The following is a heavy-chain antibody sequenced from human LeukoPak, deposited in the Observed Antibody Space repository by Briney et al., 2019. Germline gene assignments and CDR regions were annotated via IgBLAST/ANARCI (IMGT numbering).Heavy chain of an antibody. CDR3: AGAGNGGDFDY. D-gene: IGHD4-23*01. V-gene: IGHV3-7*01. CDR1: GFTFSSYW. Sequence: GGSLRLSCAATGFTFSSYWMTWVRQAPGKGLEWVANIKEDGSEKYYVDSVKGRITISRDNAKNSLYLQMNSLRAEDTAVYYCAGAGNGGDFDYWGQGTLVTVSS. J-gene: IGHJ4*02. CDR2: IKEDGSEK.